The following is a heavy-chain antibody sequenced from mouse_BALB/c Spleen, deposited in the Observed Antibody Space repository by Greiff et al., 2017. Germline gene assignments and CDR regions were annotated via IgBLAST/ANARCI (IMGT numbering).Heavy chain of an antibody. Sequence: EVQLQESGGGLVQPGGSRKLSCAASGFTFSSFGMHWVRQAPEKGLEWVAYISSGSSTIYYADTVKGRFTISRDNPKNTLFLQMTSLRSEDTAMYYCARFDYGGFAYWGQGTLVTVSA. CDR3: ARFDYGGFAY. CDR1: GFTFSSFG. V-gene: IGHV5-17*02. D-gene: IGHD2-4*01. J-gene: IGHJ3*01. CDR2: ISSGSSTI.